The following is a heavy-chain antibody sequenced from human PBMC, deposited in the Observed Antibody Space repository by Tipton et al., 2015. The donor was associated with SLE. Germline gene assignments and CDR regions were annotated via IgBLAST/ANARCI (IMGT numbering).Heavy chain of an antibody. CDR1: GGSISSYY. CDR2: IYYSGST. Sequence: GLGKPSETLSLTCTVSGGSISSYYWSWIRQPPGKGLEWIGYIYYSGSTNYNPSLKSRVTISVDTSKNQFSLKLSSVTAADTAVYYCAREVWYFDLWGRGPLVTVSS. V-gene: IGHV4-59*01. CDR3: AREVWYFDL. J-gene: IGHJ2*01.